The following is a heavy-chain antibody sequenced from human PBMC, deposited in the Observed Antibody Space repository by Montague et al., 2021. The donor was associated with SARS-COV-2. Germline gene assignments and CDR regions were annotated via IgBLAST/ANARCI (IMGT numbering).Heavy chain of an antibody. CDR3: ARGMIRGVTTPFDY. D-gene: IGHD3-10*01. CDR2: LYYSGTT. CDR1: SGSIISSGYY. Sequence: SETLSLTCSVSSGSIISSGYYWGWIRQPPGKELEWIGNLYYSGTTYYNPSLQSRGTISVDTSKNHLSLRLSSMTAADTAVYFCARGMIRGVTTPFDYWGQGSQVTVSS. V-gene: IGHV4-39*02. J-gene: IGHJ4*02.